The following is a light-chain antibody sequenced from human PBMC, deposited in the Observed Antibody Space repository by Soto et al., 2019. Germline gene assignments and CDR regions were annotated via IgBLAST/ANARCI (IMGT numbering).Light chain of an antibody. V-gene: IGKV3-11*01. CDR3: QQRSNXPIT. CDR1: QSVSSY. J-gene: IGKJ5*01. Sequence: EIVLTQSPATLSXXXXXXXXXXXXASQSVSSYLAWYQQKPGQAPRLLIYEAXXXATXIRARFSGSGSGTDFTLTISSLEPEDFAVYYCQQRSNXPITFGQGTRLEIK. CDR2: EAX.